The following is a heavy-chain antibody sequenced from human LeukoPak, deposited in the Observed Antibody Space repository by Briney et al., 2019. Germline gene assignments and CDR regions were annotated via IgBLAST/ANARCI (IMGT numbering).Heavy chain of an antibody. Sequence: GGSLRLSCAASGFTFSNYAMSWVRQAPGKGLEWVSAVSGSGDSTYYAGSVKGRFTISRDNSKNTLYLQMNSLRAEDTAVYYCARGEGLFDYWGQGTLVTVSS. CDR2: VSGSGDST. CDR3: ARGEGLFDY. V-gene: IGHV3-23*01. CDR1: GFTFSNYA. J-gene: IGHJ4*02.